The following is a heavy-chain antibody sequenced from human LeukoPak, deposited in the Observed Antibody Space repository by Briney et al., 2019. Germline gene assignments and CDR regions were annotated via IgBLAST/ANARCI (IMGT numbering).Heavy chain of an antibody. CDR3: ARVTVTTFSPTDYMDV. V-gene: IGHV3-7*01. D-gene: IGHD4-17*01. J-gene: IGHJ6*03. CDR2: IKYDGSEN. Sequence: GGSLRLSCAASGFTFIDSWMTWVRQAPGKGLEWVANIKYDGSENYYVDSVKGRFTISRDNAKNSLSLHMNSLRAEDTAVYYCARVTVTTFSPTDYMDVWGKGTTVTISS. CDR1: GFTFIDSW.